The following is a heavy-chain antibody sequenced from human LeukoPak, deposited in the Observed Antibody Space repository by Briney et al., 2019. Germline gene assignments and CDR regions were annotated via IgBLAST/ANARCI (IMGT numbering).Heavy chain of an antibody. J-gene: IGHJ4*02. D-gene: IGHD3-22*01. CDR3: VRDGFYSDSSGYPFGY. CDR1: GFTVSSNY. CDR2: IYSGGST. Sequence: GGSLRLSCAASGFTVSSNYTSWVRQAPGKGLEWVSVIYSGGSTYYADSVKGRFTISRDNAKNSLYLQMNSLRAEDTAVYYCVRDGFYSDSSGYPFGYWGQGTLVTVSS. V-gene: IGHV3-53*01.